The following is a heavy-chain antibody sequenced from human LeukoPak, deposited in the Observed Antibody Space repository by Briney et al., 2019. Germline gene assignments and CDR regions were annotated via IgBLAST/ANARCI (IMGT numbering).Heavy chain of an antibody. CDR3: ARDWYSGSFPLDY. CDR1: GFTFSDYY. CDR2: ISSSGSSI. D-gene: IGHD1-26*01. V-gene: IGHV3-11*04. J-gene: IGHJ4*02. Sequence: GGSLRLSYAASGFTFSDYYMTWIRQAPGKGLEWVTYISSSGSSIYYADSVMGRFTISRDNARNSLYLQMNSLRAEDTAVYYCARDWYSGSFPLDYWGQGTLVTVSS.